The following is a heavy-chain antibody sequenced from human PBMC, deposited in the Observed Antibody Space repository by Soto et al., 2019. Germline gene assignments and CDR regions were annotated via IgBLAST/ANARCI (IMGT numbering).Heavy chain of an antibody. J-gene: IGHJ6*02. CDR3: AREYQLTYYYYYGMDV. D-gene: IGHD2-2*01. Sequence: ASVKVSCKASGYTFTSYAMHWVRQAPGQRLEWMGWINAGNGNTKYSQKFQGRVTITRDTSASTAYMELSSLRSEDTAVYYCAREYQLTYYYYYGMDVWGQGTTVTV. CDR1: GYTFTSYA. V-gene: IGHV1-3*01. CDR2: INAGNGNT.